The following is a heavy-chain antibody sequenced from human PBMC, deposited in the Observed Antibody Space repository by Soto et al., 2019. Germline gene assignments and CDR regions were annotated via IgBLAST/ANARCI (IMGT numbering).Heavy chain of an antibody. CDR1: GYTFSSYD. V-gene: IGHV1-8*01. Sequence: QVQLVQSGAEVKKPGASVKVSCKASGYTFSSYDINWVRQATGQGLEWMGWMNPNTDNTGYAQNFQGRLTVTWNTSISTAYMELSSLRSEDTALYYCARGPSVDYYGPGYFLDYGLDVWGQGTTVTVSS. D-gene: IGHD3-10*01. J-gene: IGHJ6*02. CDR2: MNPNTDNT. CDR3: ARGPSVDYYGPGYFLDYGLDV.